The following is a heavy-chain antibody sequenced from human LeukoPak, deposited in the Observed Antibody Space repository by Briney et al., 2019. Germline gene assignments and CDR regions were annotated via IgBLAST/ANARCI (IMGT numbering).Heavy chain of an antibody. J-gene: IGHJ4*02. CDR3: AKDGRAIDY. V-gene: IGHV3-53*01. Sequence: GGSLRLSCAASGFTVSSNYMSWVRQAPGKGLEWVSVIYSGGSTYYADSVKGRFTISRDNSKNTLYLQMDSLRAEGTAVYHCAKDGRAIDYWGQGTLVTASS. CDR2: IYSGGST. CDR1: GFTVSSNY.